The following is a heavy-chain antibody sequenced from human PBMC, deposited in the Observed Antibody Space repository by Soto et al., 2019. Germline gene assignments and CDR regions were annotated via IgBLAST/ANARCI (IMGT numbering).Heavy chain of an antibody. Sequence: SGPTLVNPTHTLTLTCTFSGFSLSTPEMRVTWIRQPPGKALEWLARIDWDDDKFYSTSLKTRLTISKDTSKNQVVLTMTNMVPVDTATYYCARSAGYNFGYVDFWGQGTLVTVSS. CDR2: IDWDDDK. CDR1: GFSLSTPEMR. J-gene: IGHJ4*02. D-gene: IGHD5-18*01. V-gene: IGHV2-70*04. CDR3: ARSAGYNFGYVDF.